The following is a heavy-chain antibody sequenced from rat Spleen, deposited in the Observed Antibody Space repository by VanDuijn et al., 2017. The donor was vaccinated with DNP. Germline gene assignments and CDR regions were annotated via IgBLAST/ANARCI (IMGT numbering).Heavy chain of an antibody. CDR3: ASNYDGYYHQTMDA. Sequence: QVQLKESGPGLVQPSQTLSLTCTVSGFSLTRNSVHWVRQAPGKGLEWIAAISSGGNTYYNSALKSRLSISRDTSKSQVFLRMNSVQTEDTAMYFCASNYDGYYHQTMDAWGQGTSVTVSS. V-gene: IGHV2S8*01. CDR1: GFSLTRNS. D-gene: IGHD1-12*03. J-gene: IGHJ4*01. CDR2: ISSGGNT.